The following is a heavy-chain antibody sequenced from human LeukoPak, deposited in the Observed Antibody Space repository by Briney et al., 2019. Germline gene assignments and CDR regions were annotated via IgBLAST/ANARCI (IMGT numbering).Heavy chain of an antibody. CDR3: ARVGRGTWGAFDI. CDR2: IFYSGST. Sequence: SETLSLTCTVSGGSISTSNYYWSWIRQPPGKGLEWIGNIFYSGSTYYGPSFKSRLTISLDTSRNQFSLKLNSVTAADTAVYYCARVGRGTWGAFDIWGQGTMVTVSS. CDR1: GGSISTSNYY. V-gene: IGHV4-39*07. D-gene: IGHD7-27*01. J-gene: IGHJ3*02.